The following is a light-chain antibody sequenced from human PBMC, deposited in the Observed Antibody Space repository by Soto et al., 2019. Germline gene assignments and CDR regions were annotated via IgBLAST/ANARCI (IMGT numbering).Light chain of an antibody. CDR3: LQDYRTPRT. CDR2: WAS. CDR1: QSVLYNSDNKNY. J-gene: IGKJ1*01. Sequence: DLVLTPTPDSLVVSMGASSTINCKSSQSVLYNSDNKNYLGWYQQKPGLPPKLLIYWASTRESGVPDRFSGSGSGTDFTLTISSLQAEDVAVYYCLQDYRTPRTFGQGTKV. V-gene: IGKV4-1*01.